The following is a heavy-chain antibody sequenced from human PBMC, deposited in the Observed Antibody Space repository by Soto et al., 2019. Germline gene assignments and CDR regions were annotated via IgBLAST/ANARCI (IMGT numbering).Heavy chain of an antibody. CDR1: GYSFTSYA. Sequence: GASVKVSCKASGYSFTSYAMHWVRQAPGQRLEWMGWINAGNGNTKYSQKFQGRVTITRDTSASTAYMELSSLRSEDTAVYYCARHCSGGSCYSVDAFDIWGQGTMVTVSS. J-gene: IGHJ3*02. V-gene: IGHV1-3*01. D-gene: IGHD2-15*01. CDR2: INAGNGNT. CDR3: ARHCSGGSCYSVDAFDI.